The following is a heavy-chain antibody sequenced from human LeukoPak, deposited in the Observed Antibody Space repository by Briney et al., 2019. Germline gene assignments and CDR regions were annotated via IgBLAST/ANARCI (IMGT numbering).Heavy chain of an antibody. CDR3: ARDLWDDYYDSSGYTGGY. V-gene: IGHV3-21*01. CDR2: ISSSSSYI. Sequence: GGSRRLSCAASGFTFDDYGMNWVRQAPGKGLEWVSSISSSSSYIYYADSVKGRFTISRDNAKNSLYLQMNSLRAEDTAVYYCARDLWDDYYDSSGYTGGYWGQGTLVTVSS. D-gene: IGHD3-22*01. J-gene: IGHJ4*02. CDR1: GFTFDDYG.